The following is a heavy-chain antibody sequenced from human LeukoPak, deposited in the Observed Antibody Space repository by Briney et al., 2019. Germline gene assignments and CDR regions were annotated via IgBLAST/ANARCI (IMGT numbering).Heavy chain of an antibody. D-gene: IGHD6-13*01. V-gene: IGHV4-39*01. CDR2: IYYSGST. CDR1: GGSISSSSYY. J-gene: IGHJ4*02. Sequence: SETLSLTCTASGGSISSSSYYWGWIRQPPGKGLEWIGSIYYSGSTYYNPSLKSRVTISVDTSKNQFSLKLSSVTAADTAVYYCARHVPSGIAAAGRGKFDYWGQGTLVTVSS. CDR3: ARHVPSGIAAAGRGKFDY.